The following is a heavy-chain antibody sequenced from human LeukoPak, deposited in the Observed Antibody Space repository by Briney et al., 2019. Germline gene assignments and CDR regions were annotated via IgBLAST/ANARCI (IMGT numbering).Heavy chain of an antibody. J-gene: IGHJ6*03. V-gene: IGHV4-59*01. CDR1: GGSISTYY. CDR3: ARTTEAHSWRTRYYDYYMDV. D-gene: IGHD6-13*01. Sequence: SETLSLTCTVSGGSISTYYWNWIRQPPGKGLEWIGYIYYSGTTNYNPSLKSRVTISVDTSKNQFSLKLSSVTAADTAVYYCARTTEAHSWRTRYYDYYMDVWGKGTTVTVS. CDR2: IYYSGTT.